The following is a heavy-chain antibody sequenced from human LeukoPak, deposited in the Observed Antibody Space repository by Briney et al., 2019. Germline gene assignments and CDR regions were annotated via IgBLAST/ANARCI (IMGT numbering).Heavy chain of an antibody. CDR3: AREIAAAGIGVCDY. CDR1: GFTFSSYW. V-gene: IGHV3-74*01. Sequence: GGSLRLSCAASGFTFSSYWMHWVRQAPGKGLVWVSRINSDGSRTTYADSVKGRFTISRDNAKNTVYLQMNSLRAEDTAVYYCAREIAAAGIGVCDYWGRGTLVTVSS. CDR2: INSDGSRT. J-gene: IGHJ4*01. D-gene: IGHD6-13*01.